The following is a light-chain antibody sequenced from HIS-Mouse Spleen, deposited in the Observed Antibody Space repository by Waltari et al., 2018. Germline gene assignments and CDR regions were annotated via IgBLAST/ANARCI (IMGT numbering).Light chain of an antibody. CDR1: SSDVGGYNY. CDR3: SSYTSSSTF. J-gene: IGLJ1*01. CDR2: EVS. Sequence: QSALTQPASVSGSPGQSTTISCTRTSSDVGGYNYVSWYQQHPGKAPKLMIYEVSTRPSGVSNRFSGSKSGNTASLTISGLQAEDEADYYCSSYTSSSTFFGTGTKVTVL. V-gene: IGLV2-14*01.